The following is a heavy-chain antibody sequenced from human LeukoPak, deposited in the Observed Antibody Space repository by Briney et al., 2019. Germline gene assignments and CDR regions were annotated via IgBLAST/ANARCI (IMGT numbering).Heavy chain of an antibody. V-gene: IGHV3-33*01. CDR1: GFTFSSYG. J-gene: IGHJ4*02. CDR3: ARSGQNGYSSSLFDY. D-gene: IGHD6-13*01. CDR2: IWYDGSNK. Sequence: GGSLRLSCAASGFTFSSYGMHWVRQAPGKGLEWVAVIWYDGSNKYYADSVKGRFTISRDNAKNSLYLQMNSLRAEDTAVYYCARSGQNGYSSSLFDYWGQGTLVTVSS.